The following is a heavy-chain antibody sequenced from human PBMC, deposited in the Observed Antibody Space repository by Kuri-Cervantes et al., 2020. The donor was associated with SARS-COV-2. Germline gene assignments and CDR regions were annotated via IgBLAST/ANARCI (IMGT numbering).Heavy chain of an antibody. CDR2: IYTSGST. J-gene: IGHJ5*02. D-gene: IGHD3-3*01. Sequence: ESLKISCTVSGGSISSYYWSWIRQPAGKGLEWIGRIYTSGSTNYNPSLKSRVTMSVDTSKNQFSLKLSSVTAADTAVYYCARSYYDFWSGYENAYNWFDPWGQGTLVTVSS. CDR3: ARSYYDFWSGYENAYNWFDP. V-gene: IGHV4-4*07. CDR1: GGSISSYY.